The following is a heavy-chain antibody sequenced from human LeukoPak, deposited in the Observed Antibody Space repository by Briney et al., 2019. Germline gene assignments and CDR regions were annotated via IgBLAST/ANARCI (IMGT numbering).Heavy chain of an antibody. J-gene: IGHJ4*02. V-gene: IGHV3-66*01. CDR2: IYSGGST. CDR1: GFTVSSNY. Sequence: PRGSRRLSCAASGFTVSSNYMSWVRQAPGKGLEWVSVIYSGGSTYYADSVKGRFTISRDNAKNSLYLQMNSLRAEDTALYHCARVLPYSGSYLPCDYWGQGTLVTVSS. D-gene: IGHD1-26*01. CDR3: ARVLPYSGSYLPCDY.